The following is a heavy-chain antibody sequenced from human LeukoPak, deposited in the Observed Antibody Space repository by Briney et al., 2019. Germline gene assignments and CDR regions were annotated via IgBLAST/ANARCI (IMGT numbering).Heavy chain of an antibody. D-gene: IGHD2-21*02. V-gene: IGHV4-30-4*01. CDR3: AREYGDDNWFDP. Sequence: SETLSLTCTVSGGSISSGDYYWRWIRQPPGTGLEWIGYIYYSGSTYYNPSLKSRVTISVDTSKNQFSLKLSSVTAADTAVYYCAREYGDDNWFDPWGQGTLVTVSS. J-gene: IGHJ5*02. CDR1: GGSISSGDYY. CDR2: IYYSGST.